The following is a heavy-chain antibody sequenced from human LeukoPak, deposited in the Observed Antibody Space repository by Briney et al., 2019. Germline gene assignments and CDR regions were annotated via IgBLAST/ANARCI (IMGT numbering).Heavy chain of an antibody. V-gene: IGHV3-33*06. J-gene: IGHJ4*02. CDR2: IWYEGSNK. CDR1: GFTFSSYG. Sequence: GGSLRLSCAACGFTFSSYGMHGVREARGKGGEWVAGIWYEGSNKYYADSVNGLFTISRDNSKNALYLQMNSLRAEDTAVYYCAKAMVRGFTSISAFDYWGQGTLVTVSS. CDR3: AKAMVRGFTSISAFDY. D-gene: IGHD3-10*01.